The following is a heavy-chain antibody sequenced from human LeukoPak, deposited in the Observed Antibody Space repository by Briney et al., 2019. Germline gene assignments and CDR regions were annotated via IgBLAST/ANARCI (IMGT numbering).Heavy chain of an antibody. D-gene: IGHD1-1*01. CDR3: TRDRGAYNLYDY. CDR1: GFTFGDYA. Sequence: QAGGALRLSCTASGFTFGDYAMSWVRQAPGKGLEWVGFIRSKAYDETGDYAASVKGSFTISRDDSKAIAYLQMNSLKTEDTAVYHCTRDRGAYNLYDYWGQGTLVTVSS. V-gene: IGHV3-49*04. CDR2: IRSKAYDETG. J-gene: IGHJ4*02.